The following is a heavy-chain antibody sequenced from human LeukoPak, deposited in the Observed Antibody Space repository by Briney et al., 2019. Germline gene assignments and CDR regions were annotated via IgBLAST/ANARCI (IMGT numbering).Heavy chain of an antibody. Sequence: GESLKISWKGSGYSFTSYWIGWVRQMPGKGLEWMLIIYPGDSDTRYSPSFQGQVTISADKSISTAYLQWSSLKASDTAMYYCARLSGGIAVAGTEESDPWGQGTLVTVSS. J-gene: IGHJ5*02. CDR2: IYPGDSDT. CDR3: ARLSGGIAVAGTEESDP. D-gene: IGHD6-19*01. CDR1: GYSFTSYW. V-gene: IGHV5-51*01.